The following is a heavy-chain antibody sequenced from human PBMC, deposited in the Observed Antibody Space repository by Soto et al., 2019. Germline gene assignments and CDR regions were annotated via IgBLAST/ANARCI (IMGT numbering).Heavy chain of an antibody. V-gene: IGHV3-9*01. Sequence: EVQLVESGGGLVQPGRSLRLSCAASGFTFDDYAMHWVRQAPGKGLEWVSGISWNSGSIGYADSVKGRFTISRDKAKNSLDLQMNSLRAEDTDLYYCAKDARGVYYGSGSYYNPYYYGMDVWGQGTTVTVSS. D-gene: IGHD3-10*01. CDR1: GFTFDDYA. J-gene: IGHJ6*02. CDR3: AKDARGVYYGSGSYYNPYYYGMDV. CDR2: ISWNSGSI.